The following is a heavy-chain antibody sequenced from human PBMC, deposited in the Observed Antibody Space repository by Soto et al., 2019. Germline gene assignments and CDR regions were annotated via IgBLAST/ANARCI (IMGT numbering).Heavy chain of an antibody. CDR2: IIPIFGTA. J-gene: IGHJ4*02. V-gene: IGHV1-69*01. D-gene: IGHD3-22*01. CDR3: ARSSGYYYGGDWRFDY. CDR1: GGTFSSYA. Sequence: QVQLVQSGAEVKKPGSSVKVSCKASGGTFSSYAISWVRQAPGQGLEWMGGIIPIFGTANYAQKFQGRVTISADESTSTAYVELSSLRSEDTAVYYCARSSGYYYGGDWRFDYWGQGSLVTVSS.